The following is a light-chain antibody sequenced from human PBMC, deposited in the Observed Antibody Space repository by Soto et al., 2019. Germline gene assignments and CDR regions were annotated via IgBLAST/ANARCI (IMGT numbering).Light chain of an antibody. V-gene: IGLV2-14*01. CDR2: EVS. J-gene: IGLJ2*01. Sequence: QSVLTQPASVSGSPGQSITISCTGTSSDVGGYNNVSWYQQHPGKAPKLMIYEVSNRPSGVSNRFSGSKSGNTASLTISGLQAEDEADYYCTSYTSSSTLDVVFGGGT. CDR1: SSDVGGYNN. CDR3: TSYTSSSTLDVV.